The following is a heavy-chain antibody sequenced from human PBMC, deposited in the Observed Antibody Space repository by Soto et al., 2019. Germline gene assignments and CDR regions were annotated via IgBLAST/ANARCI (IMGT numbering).Heavy chain of an antibody. Sequence: ASVKVSCKASGYTFTGYYMHWVRQAPGQGLEWMGWINPNSGGTNYAQKFQGWVTMTRDTSISTAYMELSRLRSDDTAVYYCARAKWFGEPRGCHGMDVWGQGTTVTV. V-gene: IGHV1-2*04. D-gene: IGHD3-10*01. CDR3: ARAKWFGEPRGCHGMDV. CDR1: GYTFTGYY. CDR2: INPNSGGT. J-gene: IGHJ6*02.